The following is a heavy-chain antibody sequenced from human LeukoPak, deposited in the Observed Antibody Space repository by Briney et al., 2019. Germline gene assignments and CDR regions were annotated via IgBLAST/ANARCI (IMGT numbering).Heavy chain of an antibody. CDR3: ARPKGRRNWFDP. Sequence: SETLSLTCAVYGGSFSGYYWSWIRQPPGKGLEWIGEINHSGSTNYNPSLKSRVTISVDTSKNQFSLKLSSVTAADTAVYYCARPKGRRNWFDPWGQGTLVTVSS. D-gene: IGHD3-10*01. CDR2: INHSGST. CDR1: GGSFSGYY. V-gene: IGHV4-34*01. J-gene: IGHJ5*02.